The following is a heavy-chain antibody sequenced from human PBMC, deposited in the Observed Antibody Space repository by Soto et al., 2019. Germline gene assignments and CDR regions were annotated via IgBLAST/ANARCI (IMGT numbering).Heavy chain of an antibody. D-gene: IGHD6-6*01. CDR3: ARAISSSPSPGLNWFDP. J-gene: IGHJ5*02. Sequence: PSETLSLTCAVFGGSFSGYYWNRIRQPPGKGLEWIGTINYSGSTNYNPSLKNRVTISVDTSKNQFSLKLSSVTAADTAVYYCARAISSSPSPGLNWFDPWGQGTLVTVSS. CDR1: GGSFSGYY. CDR2: INYSGST. V-gene: IGHV4-34*01.